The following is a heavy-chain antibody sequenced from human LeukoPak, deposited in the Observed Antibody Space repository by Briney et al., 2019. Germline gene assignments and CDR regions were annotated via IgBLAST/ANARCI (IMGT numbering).Heavy chain of an antibody. CDR2: ISAYNGNT. Sequence: ASVKVSCKAPGYTFTSYGISWVRQAPGQGLEWMGWISAYNGNTNYAQKLQGRVTMTTDTSTSTAYMELRSLRSDDTAVYYCARVTVGATFFDYWGQGTLVTVSS. V-gene: IGHV1-18*01. D-gene: IGHD1-26*01. CDR3: ARVTVGATFFDY. J-gene: IGHJ4*02. CDR1: GYTFTSYG.